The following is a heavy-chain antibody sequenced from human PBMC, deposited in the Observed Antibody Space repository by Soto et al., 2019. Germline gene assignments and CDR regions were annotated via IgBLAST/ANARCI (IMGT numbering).Heavy chain of an antibody. CDR1: GFTFSSYA. J-gene: IGHJ4*02. Sequence: EVQLLESGGGLVQPGGSLRLSCAASGFTFSSYAMSWVRQAPGKGLEWVSAISGSGGSTYYADSVKGRFTIPRDNSKNTLYLQMNSLRAEDTAVYYCAKGHASNIVATLYFDYWGQGTLVTVSS. V-gene: IGHV3-23*01. CDR2: ISGSGGST. CDR3: AKGHASNIVATLYFDY. D-gene: IGHD5-12*01.